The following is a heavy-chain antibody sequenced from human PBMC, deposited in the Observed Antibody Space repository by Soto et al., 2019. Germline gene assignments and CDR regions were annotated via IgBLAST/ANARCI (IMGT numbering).Heavy chain of an antibody. V-gene: IGHV1-69*13. D-gene: IGHD5-18*01. Sequence: SVKVSCKASGGTFSSYAISWARQAPGQGLEWMGGIIPIFGTANYAQKFQGRVTITADESTSTAYMELSSLRSEETAVYYCERDKNREDKAMAQFDYWGQGTLVTVSS. CDR2: IIPIFGTA. CDR3: ERDKNREDKAMAQFDY. J-gene: IGHJ4*02. CDR1: GGTFSSYA.